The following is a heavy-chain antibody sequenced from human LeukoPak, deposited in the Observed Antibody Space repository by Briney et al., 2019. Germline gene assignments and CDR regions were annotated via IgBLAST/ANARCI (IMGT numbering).Heavy chain of an antibody. CDR3: AKQSPPDYYDSSGADY. CDR1: GFTFSSYA. J-gene: IGHJ4*02. V-gene: IGHV3-23*01. CDR2: ISGSGGST. Sequence: GGSLRLSYAASGFTFSSYAMSWVRQAPGKGLEWVSAISGSGGSTYYADSVKGRFTISRDNSKNTLYLQMNSLRAEDTAVYYCAKQSPPDYYDSSGADYWGQGTLVTVSS. D-gene: IGHD3-22*01.